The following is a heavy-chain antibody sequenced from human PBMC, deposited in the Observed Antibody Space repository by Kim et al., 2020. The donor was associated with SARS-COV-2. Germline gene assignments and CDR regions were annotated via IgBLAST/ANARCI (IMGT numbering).Heavy chain of an antibody. D-gene: IGHD6-13*01. CDR3: ARRQQPPNYGMDV. V-gene: IGHV3-11*03. CDR1: GFTFSDYY. CDR2: ISSSSSYT. J-gene: IGHJ6*02. Sequence: GGSLRLSCAASGFTFSDYYMSWIRQAPGKGLEWVSYISSSSSYTNYADSVKGRFTISRDNAKNSLYLQMNSLRAEDTAVYYCARRQQPPNYGMDVWGQGTTVTVSS.